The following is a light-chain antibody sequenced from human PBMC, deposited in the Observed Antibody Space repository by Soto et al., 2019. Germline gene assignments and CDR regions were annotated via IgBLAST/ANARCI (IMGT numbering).Light chain of an antibody. CDR3: RQYGRSLEFA. CDR2: GAS. CDR1: QSVSSNF. J-gene: IGKJ4*01. V-gene: IGKV3-20*01. Sequence: ETGLTQSPATVSLSPGDRATLSCRASQSVSSNFLAWYQEKPGQAPRLLIYGASSRATGIPDRFSGSGSGTDFTLTISRLEPEDFAVYYCRQYGRSLEFAFGGRTKVAIK.